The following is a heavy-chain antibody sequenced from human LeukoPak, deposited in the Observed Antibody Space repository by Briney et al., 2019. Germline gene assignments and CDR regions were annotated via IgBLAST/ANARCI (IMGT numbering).Heavy chain of an antibody. CDR3: ARAGLRYFAWLSSYYFYYMDV. D-gene: IGHD3-9*01. Sequence: GGSLRLSCAASGFTFSNYYIDRVRQAPGKGPAWVGRTRNKANSYTTEYAASVKGRFTISRDDSENSVYLQMNSLKTEDTAVYYCARAGLRYFAWLSSYYFYYMDVWGKGTTVTVSS. CDR2: TRNKANSYTT. CDR1: GFTFSNYY. J-gene: IGHJ6*03. V-gene: IGHV3-72*01.